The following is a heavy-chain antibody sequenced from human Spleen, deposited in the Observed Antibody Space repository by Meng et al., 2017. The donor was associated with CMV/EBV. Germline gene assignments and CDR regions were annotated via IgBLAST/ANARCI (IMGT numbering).Heavy chain of an antibody. CDR1: GFSRSNARMG. V-gene: IGHV2-26*01. D-gene: IGHD2-2*01. J-gene: IGHJ6*02. CDR3: ARIRLCSSASCYLFGMDV. Sequence: SGPTLVKPTETLTLTCTVSGFSRSNARMGVSWIRQPPGTALEWLAHIFSNDEKSYSTSLKSRLTISKDTSKSQVVLTMANMDPVDTATYYCARIRLCSSASCYLFGMDVWGQGTTVTVSS. CDR2: IFSNDEK.